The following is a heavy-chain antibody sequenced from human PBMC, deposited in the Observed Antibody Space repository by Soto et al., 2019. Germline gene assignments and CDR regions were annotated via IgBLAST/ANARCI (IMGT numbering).Heavy chain of an antibody. J-gene: IGHJ4*02. Sequence: NPSETLSLTCAVYGGSFSGYYWSWIPQPPGKGLEWIGEINHSGSTNYNPSLKSRVTISVDTSKNQFSLKLSSVTAADTAVYYCARGPMTTVTPDYWGQGTLVTVSS. CDR3: ARGPMTTVTPDY. CDR2: INHSGST. CDR1: GGSFSGYY. D-gene: IGHD4-17*01. V-gene: IGHV4-34*01.